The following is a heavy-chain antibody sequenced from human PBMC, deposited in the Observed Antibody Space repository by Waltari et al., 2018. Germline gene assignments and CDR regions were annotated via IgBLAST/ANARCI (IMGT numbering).Heavy chain of an antibody. D-gene: IGHD2-8*02. J-gene: IGHJ4*02. CDR1: GFTFGRYA. Sequence: QVQLVESGGGVVQPGRSLRLSCAASGFTFGRYAMHWVRQAPGKGVEWVAVIWYDGSYKFYADSVKGRFSISRDNPKNTLHLQMDSLRAEDSAIYYCAKDGSASRLVRYYLDSWGPGTLVTVSS. CDR2: IWYDGSYK. CDR3: AKDGSASRLVRYYLDS. V-gene: IGHV3-33*06.